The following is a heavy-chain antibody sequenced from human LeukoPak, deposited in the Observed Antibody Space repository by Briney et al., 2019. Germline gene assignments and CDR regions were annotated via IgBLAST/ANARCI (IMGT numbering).Heavy chain of an antibody. CDR3: AHATNSHFDY. CDR2: LFWDDDS. V-gene: IGHV2-5*02. D-gene: IGHD4-23*01. J-gene: IGHJ4*02. CDR1: GFSLNTTTLG. Sequence: SGPTLVNPTQTLTLTCTFSGFSLNTTTLGVGWIRQPPGKALEWLALLFWDDDSRLSPSLESRLTITKDTSKNQVVLTMTDMDPVDTATHYCAHATNSHFDYWGQGTLVTVSS.